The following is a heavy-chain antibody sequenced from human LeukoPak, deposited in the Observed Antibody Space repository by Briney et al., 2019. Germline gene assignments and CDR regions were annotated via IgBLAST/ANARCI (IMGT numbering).Heavy chain of an antibody. Sequence: ASVKVSCKVPGYTLSDLYLHWVRQAPGKGLEWMGGFDPGDEEKIYAQKFQGRVTMTEDTSTDTAYMELSSLRSDDTAVYYCVIVVNGFMRFDHWGQGTLVTVSS. CDR2: FDPGDEEK. J-gene: IGHJ4*02. V-gene: IGHV1-24*01. CDR3: VIVVNGFMRFDH. D-gene: IGHD2/OR15-2a*01. CDR1: GYTLSDLY.